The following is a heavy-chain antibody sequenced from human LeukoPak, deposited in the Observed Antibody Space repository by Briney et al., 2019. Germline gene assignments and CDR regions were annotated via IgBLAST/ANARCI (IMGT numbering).Heavy chain of an antibody. V-gene: IGHV4-39*01. Sequence: SETLSLTCTVSGGSISSSSYYWGWIRQPPGKGLEWIGSICYSGSTYYNPSLKSRVTISVDTSKNQFSLKLSSVTAADTAVYYCARALFDYYYYYMDVWGKGTTVTVSS. J-gene: IGHJ6*03. CDR3: ARALFDYYYYYMDV. CDR2: ICYSGST. CDR1: GGSISSSSYY. D-gene: IGHD3-3*01.